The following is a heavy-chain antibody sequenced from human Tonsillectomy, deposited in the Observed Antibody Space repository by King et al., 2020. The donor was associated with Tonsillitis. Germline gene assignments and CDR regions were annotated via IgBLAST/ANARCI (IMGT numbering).Heavy chain of an antibody. D-gene: IGHD3-9*01. V-gene: IGHV4-59*01. CDR2: IYYNGSP. CDR3: ARGGLRYFDWYAFDM. Sequence: QVQLQESGPGLVKPSETLSLTCSVSDGSISRYYWSWIRQPPGKGLEWIGYIYYNGSPNYSPSLKSRVTISLDTSKSHFSLKLTSVTAADTAVYYCARGGLRYFDWYAFDMWGQGTMVTVSS. CDR1: DGSISRYY. J-gene: IGHJ3*02.